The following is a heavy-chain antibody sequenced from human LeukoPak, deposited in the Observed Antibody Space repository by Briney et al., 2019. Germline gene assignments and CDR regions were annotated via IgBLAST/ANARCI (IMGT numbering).Heavy chain of an antibody. D-gene: IGHD3-10*01. CDR1: GGSISSSSYY. J-gene: IGHJ4*02. Sequence: SETLSLTCTVSGGSISSSSYYWGWIRQPPGKGLEWIGSIYYSGSTYYNPSLKSRVTISVDTSKNQFSLELSSVTAADTAVYYCARRRGSGSYYQVGTFDYWGQGTLVTVSS. V-gene: IGHV4-39*01. CDR2: IYYSGST. CDR3: ARRRGSGSYYQVGTFDY.